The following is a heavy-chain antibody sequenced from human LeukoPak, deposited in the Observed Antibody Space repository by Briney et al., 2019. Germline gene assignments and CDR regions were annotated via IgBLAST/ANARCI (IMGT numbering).Heavy chain of an antibody. CDR3: ARDIVGATTFDY. CDR1: GYTFTSYY. J-gene: IGHJ4*02. D-gene: IGHD1-26*01. CDR2: INPSGGST. V-gene: IGHV1-46*01. Sequence: GASVKVSCKASGYTFTSYYMHWVRQAPGQGLEWMGIINPSGGSTSYAQKFQGRVTMTRDMSTSTVYMELSSLRSEDTAVYYCARDIVGATTFDYWGQGALVTVSS.